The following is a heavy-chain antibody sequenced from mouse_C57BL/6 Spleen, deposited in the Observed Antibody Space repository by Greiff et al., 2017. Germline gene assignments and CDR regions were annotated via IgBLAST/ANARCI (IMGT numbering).Heavy chain of an antibody. V-gene: IGHV2-9-1*01. D-gene: IGHD2-1*01. J-gene: IGHJ1*03. CDR2: IWTGGGT. Sequence: QVQLQQSGPGLVAPSQSLSITCTVSGFSLTSYAISCVRPPPGKGLEWLGVIWTGGGTNYNSALKSRLSISKDNSKSQVFLKMNSLQTDDTARYYCARIYYGNYGGYFDVWGTGTTVTVSS. CDR3: ARIYYGNYGGYFDV. CDR1: GFSLTSYA.